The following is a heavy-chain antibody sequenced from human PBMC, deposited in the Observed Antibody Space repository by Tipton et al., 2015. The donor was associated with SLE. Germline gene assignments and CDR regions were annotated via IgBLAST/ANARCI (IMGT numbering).Heavy chain of an antibody. J-gene: IGHJ4*02. CDR3: ARAEGNTAMLY. CDR1: GFTFSSYA. D-gene: IGHD5-18*01. CDR2: ISGSGGST. Sequence: SLRLSCAASGFTFSSYAMSWVRQAPGKGLEWVSAISGSGGSTYYADSVKGRFTISRDNAKNSLYLQMNSLRAEDTAVYYCARAEGNTAMLYWGQGTLVTVSS. V-gene: IGHV3-23*01.